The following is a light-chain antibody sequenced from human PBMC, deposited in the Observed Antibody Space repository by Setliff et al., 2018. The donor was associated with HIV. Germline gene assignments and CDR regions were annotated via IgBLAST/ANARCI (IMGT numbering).Light chain of an antibody. J-gene: IGLJ1*01. CDR2: AVS. CDR1: SNDVADYMY. Sequence: QSVLTQPASVSGSPGQSITISCTGTSNDVADYMYVSWYQQHPGKAPKLLIFAVSNRPSGVSNRFSGSKSGNTASLTISGLQSEDEADYYCSSFTSSGKYVFATGTKV. V-gene: IGLV2-14*03. CDR3: SSFTSSGKYV.